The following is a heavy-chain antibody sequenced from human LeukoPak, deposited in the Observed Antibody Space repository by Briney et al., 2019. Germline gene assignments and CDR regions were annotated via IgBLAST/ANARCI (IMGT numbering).Heavy chain of an antibody. D-gene: IGHD5-24*01. V-gene: IGHV1-2*02. Sequence: ASVKVSCKASGYTFTGYYMHWVRQAPGQGLEWMGWINPNSGGTNYAQKFQGRVTMTEDTSTDTAYMELSSLRSEDTAVYYCATDDGYWGQGTLVTVSS. CDR2: INPNSGGT. J-gene: IGHJ4*02. CDR1: GYTFTGYY. CDR3: ATDDGY.